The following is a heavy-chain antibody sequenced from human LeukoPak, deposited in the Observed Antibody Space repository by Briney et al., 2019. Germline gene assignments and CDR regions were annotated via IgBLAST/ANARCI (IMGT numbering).Heavy chain of an antibody. CDR1: GGSFSGYY. D-gene: IGHD3-3*01. CDR2: INHSGST. J-gene: IGHJ4*02. V-gene: IGHV4-34*01. Sequence: PSETLSLTCAVYGGSFSGYYWSWLRHPPGKGLEWIGEINHSGSTNYNPSLKSRVTISVDTSKNQFSLKLSSVNAADTAVYYCARGQGFWSIWGQGTLVTVSS. CDR3: ARGQGFWSI.